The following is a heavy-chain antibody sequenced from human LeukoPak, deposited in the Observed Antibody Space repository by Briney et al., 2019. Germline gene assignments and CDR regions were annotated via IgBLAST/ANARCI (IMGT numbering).Heavy chain of an antibody. D-gene: IGHD6-19*01. CDR3: AREDITGWYDY. CDR1: GFTFSSYE. J-gene: IGHJ4*02. Sequence: GGSLRLSCAASGFTFSSYEMHWVRQARGKGREGVAVISYDERNEYYADSVRGRFTISRDNSKNTLFLQMNSLTAEDTAVYYCAREDITGWYDYWGQGTLVTVSS. CDR2: ISYDERNE. V-gene: IGHV3-30*04.